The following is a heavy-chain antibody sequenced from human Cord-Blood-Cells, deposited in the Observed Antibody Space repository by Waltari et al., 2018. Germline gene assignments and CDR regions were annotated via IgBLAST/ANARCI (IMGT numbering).Heavy chain of an antibody. V-gene: IGHV4-34*01. Sequence: QVQLQQWGAGLLKPSETLSLTCAVYGGSCRGYSWSWIRQPPGKGLEWIGEINHSGSTNYNPSLKSRVTISVDTSKNQFSLKLSSVTAADTAVYYCARGSSSFDYWGQGTLVTVSS. CDR2: INHSGST. J-gene: IGHJ4*02. D-gene: IGHD6-13*01. CDR3: ARGSSSFDY. CDR1: GGSCRGYS.